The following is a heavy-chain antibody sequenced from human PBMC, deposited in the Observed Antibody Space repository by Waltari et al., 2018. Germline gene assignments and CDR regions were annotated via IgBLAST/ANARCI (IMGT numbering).Heavy chain of an antibody. CDR1: GGTFTNYA. J-gene: IGHJ4*02. Sequence: QVQLVQSGAEVRKPGSSVRVSCKASGGTFTNYAISWVRLAPGQGLDWMGRIVPILDMTDYAQRFQGRVTITADDSTSTAYMELTSLRSEDTAVYYCARAPTDTVVLDIWGQGTLVTVSS. CDR3: ARAPTDTVVLDI. CDR2: IVPILDMT. V-gene: IGHV1-69*04. D-gene: IGHD2-21*02.